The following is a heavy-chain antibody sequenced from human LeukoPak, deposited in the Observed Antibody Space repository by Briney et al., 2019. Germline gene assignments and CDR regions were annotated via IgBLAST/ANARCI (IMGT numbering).Heavy chain of an antibody. CDR1: GFTVSSNY. Sequence: GGSLRLSCAASGFTVSSNYMSWVRQAPGKGLEWVAFIRYDGSNKSSADSVKGRFTISRDNSKNTLYLQMNSLRAEDTAVYYCAKTDKHDYSNYGGVFDYWGQGTLVTVSS. CDR3: AKTDKHDYSNYGGVFDY. D-gene: IGHD4-11*01. CDR2: IRYDGSNK. V-gene: IGHV3-30*02. J-gene: IGHJ4*02.